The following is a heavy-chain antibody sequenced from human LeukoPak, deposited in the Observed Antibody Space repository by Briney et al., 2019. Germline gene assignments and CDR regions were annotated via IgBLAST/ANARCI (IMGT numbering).Heavy chain of an antibody. D-gene: IGHD3-10*01. V-gene: IGHV3-74*01. CDR2: INNDGSST. CDR3: ARVARGDYYYYYMDV. CDR1: GFTFSSYW. J-gene: IGHJ6*03. Sequence: PAGSLRLSCGASGFTFSSYWMHWVRQAPGKGLVWVSRINNDGSSTSYADSVQGRSTISRDTAKSTLYLQMNSLRAEDTALYYCARVARGDYYYYYMDVWGKGATVTVSS.